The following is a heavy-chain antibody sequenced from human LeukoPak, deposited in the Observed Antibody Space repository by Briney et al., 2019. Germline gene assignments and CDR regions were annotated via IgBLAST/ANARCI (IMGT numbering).Heavy chain of an antibody. V-gene: IGHV3-23*01. CDR1: GFTFSSYA. D-gene: IGHD6-13*01. CDR2: ITGTT. Sequence: QPGGSLRLSCAASGFTFSSYAMSGVRQAPGKGLQGGSTITGTTHYADSVSGRVTIYRDNSHNILYLQMNSLSTENTAIYYCAKAFREYGSSTYSSFDIWGQGTMVTVSS. J-gene: IGHJ3*02. CDR3: AKAFREYGSSTYSSFDI.